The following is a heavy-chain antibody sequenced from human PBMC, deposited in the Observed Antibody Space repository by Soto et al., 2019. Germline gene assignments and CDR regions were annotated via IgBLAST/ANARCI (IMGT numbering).Heavy chain of an antibody. J-gene: IGHJ6*02. V-gene: IGHV3-23*01. CDR2: VSAGGDMT. CDR3: ARGDRGGSGSPASYYYSGLDV. D-gene: IGHD3-10*01. CDR1: GFTFSSYA. Sequence: DVQLLESGGDLVQPGGSLRLSCAASGFTFSSYAMGWVRQAPGKGLEWVSSVSAGGDMTYYSDSVKGRFTISRDNSNNALFLQMNSLRAEDTALYYCARGDRGGSGSPASYYYSGLDVWGQGTTVTVSS.